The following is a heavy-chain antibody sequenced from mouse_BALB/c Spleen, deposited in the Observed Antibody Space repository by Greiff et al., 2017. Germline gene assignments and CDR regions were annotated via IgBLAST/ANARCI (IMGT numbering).Heavy chain of an antibody. CDR1: GFTFSSYT. J-gene: IGHJ2*01. V-gene: IGHV5-6-4*01. CDR3: TRDQRFYFDY. CDR2: ISSGGSYT. Sequence: EVHLVESGGGLVKPGGSLKLSCAASGFTFSSYTMSWVRQTPEKRLEWVATISSGGSYTYYPDSVKGRFTISRDNAKNTLYLQMSSLKSEDTAMYYCTRDQRFYFDYWGQGTTLTVSS.